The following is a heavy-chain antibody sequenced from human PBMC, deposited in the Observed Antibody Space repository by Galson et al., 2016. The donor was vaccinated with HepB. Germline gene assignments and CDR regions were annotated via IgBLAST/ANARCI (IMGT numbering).Heavy chain of an antibody. J-gene: IGHJ1*01. Sequence: SVKVSCKASGYSFTGYYIHWVRQAPGQGLEWMGWINPNSGGTNYAQKFQGRVTMTRDTSISTAYMVLSRLRSDDTAVFYCARDAGPIAESFQHWGQGTLVTVSS. CDR2: INPNSGGT. D-gene: IGHD6-13*01. CDR1: GYSFTGYY. V-gene: IGHV1-2*02. CDR3: ARDAGPIAESFQH.